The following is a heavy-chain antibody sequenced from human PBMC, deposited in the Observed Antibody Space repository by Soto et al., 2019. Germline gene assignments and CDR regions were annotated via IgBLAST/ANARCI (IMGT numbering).Heavy chain of an antibody. CDR3: ARGRWPQLPDY. D-gene: IGHD5-12*01. CDR1: GGSINNYY. CDR2: IYYSGST. Sequence: SETLSLTCSVSGGSINNYYWSWIRQPPGKGLEWIGYIYYSGSTNYNPSLKSRVTISVDTSKNQFSLKLSSMTAADTAVYYCARGRWPQLPDYWGQGTLVTVSS. V-gene: IGHV4-59*01. J-gene: IGHJ4*02.